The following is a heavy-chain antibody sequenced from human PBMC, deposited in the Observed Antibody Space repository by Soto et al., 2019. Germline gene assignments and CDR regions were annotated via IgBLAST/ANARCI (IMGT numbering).Heavy chain of an antibody. Sequence: EVQLVESGGGLVQPGGSLRLSCAASGFTVSSSYMSWVRQAPGKGLEWVSVIYSGGSTIYADSVKGRFTISSHKSENTLYLQMNSLRAEDTAVYYCARGSPDYYNYYYMDVWGKGTTVTVSS. CDR2: IYSGGST. D-gene: IGHD3-10*01. CDR3: ARGSPDYYNYYYMDV. J-gene: IGHJ6*03. CDR1: GFTVSSSY. V-gene: IGHV3-53*04.